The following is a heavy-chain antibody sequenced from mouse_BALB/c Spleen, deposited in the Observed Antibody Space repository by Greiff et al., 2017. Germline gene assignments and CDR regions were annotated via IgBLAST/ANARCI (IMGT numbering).Heavy chain of an antibody. CDR2: IFPGSGNT. Sequence: QVQLQQSGPELVKPEASVKISCKASGYSFTSYYIHWVKQRPGQGLEWIGWIFPGSGNTKYNEKFKGKATLTADTSSSTAYMQLSSLTSEDSAVYFCARGITTVYYYAMDYWGQGTSVTVSS. CDR1: GYSFTSYY. V-gene: IGHV1-66*01. CDR3: ARGITTVYYYAMDY. J-gene: IGHJ4*01. D-gene: IGHD1-1*01.